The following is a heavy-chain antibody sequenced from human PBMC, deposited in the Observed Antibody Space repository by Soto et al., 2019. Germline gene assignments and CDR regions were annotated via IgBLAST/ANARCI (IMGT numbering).Heavy chain of an antibody. Sequence: QVQLVESGGGVVQPGRSLRLSCAASGFTFSSYGMHWVRQAPGKGLEWVAVISYDGSNKYYADSVKGRFTISRDNSKNPVYLQMNGLRAEDRVFYYCAKEMAGYYYDSSGFSSYYGMAFGGRGTTATVSS. CDR2: ISYDGSNK. J-gene: IGHJ6*02. CDR3: AKEMAGYYYDSSGFSSYYGMAF. CDR1: GFTFSSYG. V-gene: IGHV3-30*18. D-gene: IGHD3-22*01.